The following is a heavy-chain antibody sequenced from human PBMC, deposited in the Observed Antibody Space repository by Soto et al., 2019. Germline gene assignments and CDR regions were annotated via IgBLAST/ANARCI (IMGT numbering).Heavy chain of an antibody. CDR1: GGSISSYY. J-gene: IGHJ6*02. CDR2: IYYSGST. D-gene: IGHD6-19*01. CDR3: ARGNVRFAPSAVAALTRSYYDGMDV. V-gene: IGHV4-59*12. Sequence: PSETLSLTCTVSGGSISSYYWSWIRQPPGKGLEWIGYIYYSGSTNYNPSLKSRVTISVDTSKNQFSLKLTSVTAADTAVYYCARGNVRFAPSAVAALTRSYYDGMDVWGQGTTVTVSS.